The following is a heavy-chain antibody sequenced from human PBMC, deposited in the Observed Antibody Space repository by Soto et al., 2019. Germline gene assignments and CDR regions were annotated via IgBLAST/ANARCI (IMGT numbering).Heavy chain of an antibody. CDR1: GDTFTNYD. Sequence: QVQLVQSGAEVKKPGASVKVSCKASGDTFTNYDIKWVRQATGQGLEWMGWMNPNSGNPGYAQKIQGSVPMTRNTSLSTAYMALRSLRSEDTSVYYCARGRNGMDVWGQGTTVTVSS. J-gene: IGHJ6*02. CDR2: MNPNSGNP. V-gene: IGHV1-8*01. CDR3: ARGRNGMDV.